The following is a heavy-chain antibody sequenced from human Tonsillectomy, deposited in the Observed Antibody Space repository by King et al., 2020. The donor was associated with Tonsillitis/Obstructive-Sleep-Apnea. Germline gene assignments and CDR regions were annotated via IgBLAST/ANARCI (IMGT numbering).Heavy chain of an antibody. CDR3: ARGHTAFFDS. Sequence: VQLQESGPGLVKPPETLSLTCTISGGSITTYYWSWIRQPPGKGLEWIGYIHYSGITNYNPSFKSRVAISVDTPNNQFSLKLSSGTAADTALYFCARGHTAFFDSWGPGILVTVSS. CDR1: GGSITTYY. D-gene: IGHD2-21*02. CDR2: IHYSGIT. V-gene: IGHV4-59*01. J-gene: IGHJ4*02.